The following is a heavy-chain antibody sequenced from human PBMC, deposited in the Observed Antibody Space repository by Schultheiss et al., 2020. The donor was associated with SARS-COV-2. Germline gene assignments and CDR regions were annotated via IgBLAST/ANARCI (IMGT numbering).Heavy chain of an antibody. CDR3: ARDEVGLGYYDSSGFYGMDV. CDR1: GFTFSNSD. CDR2: INSDGSST. V-gene: IGHV3-74*01. D-gene: IGHD3-22*01. Sequence: GGSLRLSCAASGFTFSNSDMNWVRQAPGKGLVWVSRINSDGSSTSYADSVKGRFTISRDNAKNSLYLQMNSLRAEDTAVYYCARDEVGLGYYDSSGFYGMDVWGQGTTVTVSS. J-gene: IGHJ6*02.